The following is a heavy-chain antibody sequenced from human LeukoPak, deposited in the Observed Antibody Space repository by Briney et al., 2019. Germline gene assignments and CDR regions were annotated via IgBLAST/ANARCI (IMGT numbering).Heavy chain of an antibody. CDR1: GGSFSGYY. D-gene: IGHD2-2*02. CDR2: INHSGST. CDR3: ARASVYCSSTSCYTYDY. Sequence: SETLSLTCAVYGGSFSGYYWSWIRQPPGKGLEWIGEINHSGSTNYNPSLKSRVTISVDTSKNPFSLKLGSVTAADTAVYYCARASVYCSSTSCYTYDYWGQGTLVTVSS. V-gene: IGHV4-34*01. J-gene: IGHJ4*02.